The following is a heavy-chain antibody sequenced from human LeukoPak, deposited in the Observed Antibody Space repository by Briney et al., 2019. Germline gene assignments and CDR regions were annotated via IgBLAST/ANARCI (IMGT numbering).Heavy chain of an antibody. CDR3: AKDLKSMVRGACMDA. D-gene: IGHD3-10*01. Sequence: PGGSLRLSCAASGLTFSIYGMHCVRQAPGKWLEWVAVITYDGYYKYYEDSVKGRFTISSDNSKNTLFLQMNSLRAEDTAVYYCAKDLKSMVRGACMDAWGQGTTVTVSS. CDR2: ITYDGYYK. J-gene: IGHJ6*02. CDR1: GLTFSIYG. V-gene: IGHV3-30*18.